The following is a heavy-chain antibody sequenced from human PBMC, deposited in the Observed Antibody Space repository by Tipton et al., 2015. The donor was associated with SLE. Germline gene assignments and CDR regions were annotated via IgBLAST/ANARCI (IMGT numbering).Heavy chain of an antibody. CDR2: ISYDGSNK. Sequence: RSLRLSCAASGSTFSSYAMHWVRQAPGKGLEWVAVISYDGSNKYYADSVKGRFTISRDNSKNTLYLQMNSLRAEDTAVYYCAREAARPAGPFDYWGQGTLVTVSS. V-gene: IGHV3-30*04. CDR1: GSTFSSYA. D-gene: IGHD6-6*01. J-gene: IGHJ4*02. CDR3: AREAARPAGPFDY.